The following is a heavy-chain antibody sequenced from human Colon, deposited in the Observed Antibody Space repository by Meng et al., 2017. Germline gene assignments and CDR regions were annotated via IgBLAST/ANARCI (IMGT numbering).Heavy chain of an antibody. CDR2: IWYDGSNK. Sequence: GGSLRLSCAASGFTFSSYGMHWVRQAPGNGLEWVAVIWYDGSNKYYADSVKGRFTISRDNSKNTLYLQMNSLRAEDTAVYYCARDLVAFGGVLYYFDYWGQGTLVTVSS. J-gene: IGHJ4*02. CDR1: GFTFSSYG. V-gene: IGHV3-33*01. D-gene: IGHD3-16*01. CDR3: ARDLVAFGGVLYYFDY.